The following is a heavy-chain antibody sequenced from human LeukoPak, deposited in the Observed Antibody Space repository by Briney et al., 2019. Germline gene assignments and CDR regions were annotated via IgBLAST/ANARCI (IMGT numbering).Heavy chain of an antibody. J-gene: IGHJ6*04. CDR1: GISFSNYS. V-gene: IGHV3-21*01. CDR3: AELGITMIGGV. CDR2: ISSSSRFI. D-gene: IGHD3-10*02. Sequence: GGSLRLSCAASGISFSNYSMNWVRQAPGKGLEWVSLISSSSRFIYYGDSVKGRFTISRDNAKNSLYLQMNSLRAEDTAVYYCAELGITMIGGVWGKGTTVTISS.